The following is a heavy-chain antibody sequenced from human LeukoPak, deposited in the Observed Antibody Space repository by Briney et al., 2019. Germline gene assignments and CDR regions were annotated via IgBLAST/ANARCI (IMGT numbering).Heavy chain of an antibody. J-gene: IGHJ4*02. D-gene: IGHD6-13*01. CDR2: ISSSSSTI. CDR3: ARAHTFGGSTWPEDPYYFDF. CDR1: GFTFSNYS. V-gene: IGHV3-48*02. Sequence: GGSLRLSCAASGFTFSNYSMNWVRQAPGKGLEWVAYISSSSSTIYYADSVKGRFTISRDNSKNTLYLQMTNLRDEATGVSYCARAHTFGGSTWPEDPYYFDFWGQGTLVTVSP.